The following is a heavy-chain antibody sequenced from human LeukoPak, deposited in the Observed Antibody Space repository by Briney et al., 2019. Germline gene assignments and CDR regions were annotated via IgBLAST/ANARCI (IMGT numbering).Heavy chain of an antibody. J-gene: IGHJ3*02. V-gene: IGHV1-8*01. Sequence: ASAKVSCKASGYTFTSYDINWVRQATGQGLEWMGWMNPNSGNTGYAQKFQGRVTMTRNTSISTAYMELSSLRSEDTAVYYCAISLSSRGAFDIWGQGTMVTVSS. D-gene: IGHD6-19*01. CDR2: MNPNSGNT. CDR1: GYTFTSYD. CDR3: AISLSSRGAFDI.